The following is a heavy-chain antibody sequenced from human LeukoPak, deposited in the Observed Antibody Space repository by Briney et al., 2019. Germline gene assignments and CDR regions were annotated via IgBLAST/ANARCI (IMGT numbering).Heavy chain of an antibody. D-gene: IGHD6-19*01. CDR1: GGSISSYY. CDR3: ARGKDYSSGWYDLNWFDP. CDR2: IYYSGST. Sequence: SETLSLTCTVSGGSISSYYWSWIRQPPGKGLEWIGYIYYSGSTYYNPSLKSRVTISVDTSKNQFSLKLSSVTAADTAVYYCARGKDYSSGWYDLNWFDPWGQGTLVTVSS. V-gene: IGHV4-59*01. J-gene: IGHJ5*02.